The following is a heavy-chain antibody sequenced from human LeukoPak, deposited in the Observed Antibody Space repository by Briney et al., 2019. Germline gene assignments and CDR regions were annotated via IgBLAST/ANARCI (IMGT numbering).Heavy chain of an antibody. D-gene: IGHD2-15*01. CDR3: ARLHCSGGNCHSHFDY. CDR2: ISAYTGNT. V-gene: IGHV1-18*01. CDR1: GYTFTSYG. J-gene: IGHJ4*02. Sequence: GASVKVSCKASGYTFTSYGISWVRQAPGQGLEWMGWISAYTGNTNYAEKLQDRVTVTTDTSTDTAYMEVRSLRSDDTAVYYCARLHCSGGNCHSHFDYWGQGTLVTVSS.